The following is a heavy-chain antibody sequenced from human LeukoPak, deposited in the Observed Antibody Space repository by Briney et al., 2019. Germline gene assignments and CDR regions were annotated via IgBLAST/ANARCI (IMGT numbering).Heavy chain of an antibody. D-gene: IGHD6-19*01. CDR3: ARAAVPGIAVHPWTYYMDV. V-gene: IGHV4-39*07. J-gene: IGHJ6*03. CDR1: GGSISSSNYY. Sequence: SETLSLTCTVSGGSISSSNYYWGWIRQPPGKGLEWIGSIYYSGSTYYSPSLKSRVTISVDTSKNQFSLKLSSVTAADTAVYYCARAAVPGIAVHPWTYYMDVWGKGTTVTVSS. CDR2: IYYSGST.